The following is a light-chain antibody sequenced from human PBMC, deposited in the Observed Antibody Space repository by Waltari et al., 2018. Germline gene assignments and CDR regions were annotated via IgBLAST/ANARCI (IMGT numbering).Light chain of an antibody. V-gene: IGLV2-11*01. CDR1: SSDVGTFTY. CDR3: CSYTVSNTLL. CDR2: YVS. Sequence: QSALTQPRSVSGSPGQSVTISCTGTSSDVGTFTYVSWHQQHPGQAPKLIFFYVSKRPAGVPDRFSGSKSGDTASLPISGLQAEDEADYCSCSYTVSNTLLFGGGTKLTVL. J-gene: IGLJ3*02.